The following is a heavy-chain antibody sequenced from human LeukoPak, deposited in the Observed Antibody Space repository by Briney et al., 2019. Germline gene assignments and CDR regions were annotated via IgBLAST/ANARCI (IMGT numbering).Heavy chain of an antibody. D-gene: IGHD2-15*01. CDR3: ARTPSSYCSGGSCYSNSFDY. CDR1: GFTFSSYS. V-gene: IGHV3-48*01. Sequence: GGSLRLSCAASGFTFSSYSMNWVRQAPGKGLEWVSYISSSSSTIYYADSLMGRFTISRDNAKNSLYLQMNSLRAEDTAVYYCARTPSSYCSGGSCYSNSFDYWGQGTLVTVSS. CDR2: ISSSSSTI. J-gene: IGHJ4*02.